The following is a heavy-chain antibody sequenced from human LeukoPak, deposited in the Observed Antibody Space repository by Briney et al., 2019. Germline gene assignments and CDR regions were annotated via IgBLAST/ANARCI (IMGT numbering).Heavy chain of an antibody. Sequence: SETLSLTRTVSGDSLSSGLYYWGWIRQPPGKGLTWIGSVYYSGSTLFSASFENRVAMPVDRSKNQFSLKLNSVTAADTATYYCARLCQVTTCAKFEYRGRAVLVTVAS. J-gene: IGHJ4*02. D-gene: IGHD2-21*02. CDR1: GDSLSSGLYY. CDR3: ARLCQVTTCAKFEY. V-gene: IGHV4-39*01. CDR2: VYYSGST.